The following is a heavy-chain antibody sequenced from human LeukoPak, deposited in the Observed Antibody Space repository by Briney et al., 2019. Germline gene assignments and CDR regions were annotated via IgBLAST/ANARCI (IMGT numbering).Heavy chain of an antibody. D-gene: IGHD6-19*01. J-gene: IGHJ3*02. V-gene: IGHV4-34*01. CDR2: INHSGST. Sequence: SETLSLTCAVYGGSFSGYYWSWIRQPPGKGLVWIGEINHSGSTNYNPSLKSRVTISVDTSKNQFSLKLSSVTAADTAVYYCARVRRLVRAFDIWGQGTMVTVSS. CDR1: GGSFSGYY. CDR3: ARVRRLVRAFDI.